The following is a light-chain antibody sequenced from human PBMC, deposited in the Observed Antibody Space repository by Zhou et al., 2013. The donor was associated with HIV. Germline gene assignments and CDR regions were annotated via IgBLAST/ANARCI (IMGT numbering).Light chain of an antibody. CDR1: HTIRRS. CDR2: SSS. V-gene: IGKV1-39*01. CDR3: QQGYVAPLS. J-gene: IGKJ4*01. Sequence: DIQMAQSPSSLSASVGDRVIITCRTSHTIRRSLNWYQQRPGKAPRLLIHSSSKLQGGVPSRFSGNGSGTDFNLTIYSLQSEDFATYYCQQGYVAPLSFGGGTKLEVK.